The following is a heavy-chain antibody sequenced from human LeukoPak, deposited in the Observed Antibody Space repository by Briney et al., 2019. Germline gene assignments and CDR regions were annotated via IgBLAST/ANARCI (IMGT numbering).Heavy chain of an antibody. D-gene: IGHD1-26*01. CDR3: ARDRGSYSFDY. CDR1: GYTFTSYY. Sequence: ASVKVSCKASGYTFTSYYMHWVRQAPGQGLEWMGIINPSGVSTTYAQKFQGRVTMTRDTSTSTVYMELSSLRSEDTAVYYCARDRGSYSFDYWGQGTLVTVSS. V-gene: IGHV1-46*01. CDR2: INPSGVST. J-gene: IGHJ4*02.